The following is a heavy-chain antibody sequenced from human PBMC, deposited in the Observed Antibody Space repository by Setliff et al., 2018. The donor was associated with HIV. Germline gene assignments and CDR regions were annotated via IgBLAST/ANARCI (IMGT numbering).Heavy chain of an antibody. Sequence: PGGSLSLSCSASGFSFSGSAMHWVRQAPGKGLEYVSTISRNGDSTYHEDSVKDRFVISSDNSKNLLYLQMSSLRPEDTAVYYCVKAEYNYGFGWYFDLWGRGTLVTVSS. CDR1: GFSFSGSA. J-gene: IGHJ2*01. CDR2: ISRNGDST. D-gene: IGHD5-18*01. V-gene: IGHV3-64D*09. CDR3: VKAEYNYGFGWYFDL.